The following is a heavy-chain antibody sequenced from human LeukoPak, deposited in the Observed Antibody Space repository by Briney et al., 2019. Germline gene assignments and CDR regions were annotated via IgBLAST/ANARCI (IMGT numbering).Heavy chain of an antibody. V-gene: IGHV3-23*01. CDR2: ISGSGGRT. CDR3: AKGATVAYYYYYMDV. Sequence: GGSLRLSCAVSGFPFSNYAMSWVRQAPGKGLEWVSAISGSGGRTYYADSVKGRFTISRDNSKYTLYLQMNSLRAEDTAVYYCAKGATVAYYYYYMDVWGKGTTVTVSS. CDR1: GFPFSNYA. J-gene: IGHJ6*03. D-gene: IGHD4-23*01.